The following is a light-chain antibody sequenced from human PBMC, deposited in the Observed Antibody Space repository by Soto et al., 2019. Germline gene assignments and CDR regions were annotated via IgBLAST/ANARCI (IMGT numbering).Light chain of an antibody. V-gene: IGKV3-20*01. CDR2: GAS. J-gene: IGKJ4*01. Sequence: EIVLTQSPGTLSLSPGEGATLSCRASQSVSRTYLAWYQQKPGQAPRLLIYGASGRATGIPDRFSGSGSGTAFTLTISRLEPEDFAVYYCQHYGDSRGTFGGGTKVEIK. CDR1: QSVSRTY. CDR3: QHYGDSRGT.